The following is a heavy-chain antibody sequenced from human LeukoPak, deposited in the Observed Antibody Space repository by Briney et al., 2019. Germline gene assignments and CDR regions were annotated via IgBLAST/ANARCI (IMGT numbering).Heavy chain of an antibody. CDR3: ARGPLLGMPYYYYMDV. D-gene: IGHD7-27*01. V-gene: IGHV1-8*03. Sequence: ASVKVSCKASGYTFTSYDINWVRQATGQGLEWMGWMNPNSGNTGYAQKFQGRVTITRNTSISTAYMELSSLRSEDTAVYYCARGPLLGMPYYYYMDVWGKGTTVTVSS. CDR2: MNPNSGNT. CDR1: GYTFTSYD. J-gene: IGHJ6*03.